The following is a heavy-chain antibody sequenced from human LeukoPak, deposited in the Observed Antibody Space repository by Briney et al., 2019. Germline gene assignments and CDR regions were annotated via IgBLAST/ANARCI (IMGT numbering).Heavy chain of an antibody. Sequence: GGSLRLSCAASGFTFSTYAVNWVRQAPGKGLERVSTIIGSGESTYYADSVKGRFTISTDNFKDTLYLQKSSVRVDDTAAYYCARDRGRYYDSRGFFWGYYFDSWGQGILVTVST. V-gene: IGHV3-23*01. CDR1: GFTFSTYA. J-gene: IGHJ4*02. CDR3: ARDRGRYYDSRGFFWGYYFDS. D-gene: IGHD3-22*01. CDR2: IIGSGEST.